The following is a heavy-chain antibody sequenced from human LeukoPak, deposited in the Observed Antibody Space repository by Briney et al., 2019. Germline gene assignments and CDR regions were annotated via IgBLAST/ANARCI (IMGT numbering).Heavy chain of an antibody. CDR1: GGSFSGYY. D-gene: IGHD3-22*01. Sequence: PSETLSLTCAVYGGSFSGYYWSYVRQPPGKGLEWIGEINHRGSTNYNPSLRRGVTISVEKTKKQLSLRVGGVAAADTAIYYCARHGRHYYDSRGRYFDYWGQGTLVTVSS. V-gene: IGHV4-34*01. J-gene: IGHJ4*02. CDR3: ARHGRHYYDSRGRYFDY. CDR2: INHRGST.